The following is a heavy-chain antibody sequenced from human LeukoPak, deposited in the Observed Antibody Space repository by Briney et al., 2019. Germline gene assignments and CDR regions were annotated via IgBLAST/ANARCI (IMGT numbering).Heavy chain of an antibody. CDR2: IYSGTNT. Sequence: GGSLRLSCAVSGFTVSSNYMSWVRQAPGKGLEWVSVIYSGTNTYYADSVKGRSIISRDNPKNMLYLQMNSLRAEDTAVYYCARVASGTLDYWGQGTLVTVSS. V-gene: IGHV3-53*01. J-gene: IGHJ4*02. CDR1: GFTVSSNY. CDR3: ARVASGTLDY. D-gene: IGHD6-25*01.